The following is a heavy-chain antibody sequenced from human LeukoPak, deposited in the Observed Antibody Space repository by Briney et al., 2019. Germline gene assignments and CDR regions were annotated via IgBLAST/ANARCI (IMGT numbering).Heavy chain of an antibody. J-gene: IGHJ4*02. V-gene: IGHV3-33*06. CDR3: AKEGIYLKSSLED. CDR1: GFTFSSYG. D-gene: IGHD5-12*01. CDR2: IWYEERTK. Sequence: PGGSLRLSCIAPGFTFSSYGMHWVRQAPGNGLEWVATIWYEERTKYYIDSVKGRFTISRDNSKNTFYLQMNSLRVDDTAIYYCAKEGIYLKSSLEDWGQGILVTVSS.